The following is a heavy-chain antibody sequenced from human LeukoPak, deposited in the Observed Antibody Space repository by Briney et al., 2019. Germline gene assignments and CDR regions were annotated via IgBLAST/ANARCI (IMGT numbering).Heavy chain of an antibody. CDR3: ARAKIRDTYSPQTGPEYFQH. D-gene: IGHD1-14*01. Sequence: AASVKVSCKASGYTFTSYYMHWVRQAPGQGLEWMGIINPSGGSTSYAQKFQGRVTMTRDMSTSTVYMELSSLRSEDTAVYYCARAKIRDTYSPQTGPEYFQHWGQGTLVTVSS. CDR1: GYTFTSYY. V-gene: IGHV1-46*01. CDR2: INPSGGST. J-gene: IGHJ1*01.